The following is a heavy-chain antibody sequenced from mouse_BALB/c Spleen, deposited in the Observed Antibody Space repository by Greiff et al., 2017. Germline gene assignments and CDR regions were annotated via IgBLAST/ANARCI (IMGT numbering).Heavy chain of an antibody. V-gene: IGHV5-6-5*01. J-gene: IGHJ2*01. CDR2: ISSGGST. D-gene: IGHD2-14*01. Sequence: EVMLVESGGGLVKPGGSLKLSCAASGFTFSSYAMSWVRQTPEKRLEWVASISSGGSTYYPDSVKGRFTISRDNARNILYMQMSSLRSEDTAMYYCARGYYRYDDGTDVNFDYWGQGTTLTVSS. CDR3: ARGYYRYDDGTDVNFDY. CDR1: GFTFSSYA.